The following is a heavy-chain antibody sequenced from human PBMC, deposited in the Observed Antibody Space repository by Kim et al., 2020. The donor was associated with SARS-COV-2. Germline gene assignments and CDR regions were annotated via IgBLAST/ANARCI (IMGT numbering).Heavy chain of an antibody. Sequence: ASVKVSCKASGYTFTSYAMHWVRQAPGQRLEWMGWINAGNGNTKYSQKFQGRVTITRDTSASTAYMELSSLRSEDTAVYYCARGGDIVVVVAATPVNLDYWGQGTLVTVSS. CDR1: GYTFTSYA. CDR2: INAGNGNT. D-gene: IGHD2-15*01. V-gene: IGHV1-3*01. CDR3: ARGGDIVVVVAATPVNLDY. J-gene: IGHJ4*02.